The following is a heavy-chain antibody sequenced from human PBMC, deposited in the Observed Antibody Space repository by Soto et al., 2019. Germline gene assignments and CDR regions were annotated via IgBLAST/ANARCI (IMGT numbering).Heavy chain of an antibody. D-gene: IGHD2-21*01. V-gene: IGHV1-69*13. J-gene: IGHJ6*02. CDR3: ARGRGVILSAIYYYAMEV. CDR2: IIPVFGRP. CDR1: GGTFSNYA. Sequence: SVKVSCKADKASGGTFSNYAISWVRQAPGQGLEWLGGIIPVFGRPSYAQRLQDRVTITAEESTSTAYMELSSLRFEDTAVYYCARGRGVILSAIYYYAMEVWGQGTTVTVSS.